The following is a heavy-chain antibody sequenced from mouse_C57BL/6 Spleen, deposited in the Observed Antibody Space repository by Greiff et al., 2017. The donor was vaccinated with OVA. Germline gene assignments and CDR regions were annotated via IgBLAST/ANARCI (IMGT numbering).Heavy chain of an antibody. D-gene: IGHD2-4*01. CDR2: INPNNGGT. CDR3: ARSYYDPFYAMDY. Sequence: EVQLQQSGPELVKPGASVKISCKASGYTFTDYYMNWVKQSHGKSLEWIGDINPNNGGTSYNQKFKGKATLTVDKSSSTAYMELRSLTSEDSAVYYCARSYYDPFYAMDYWGQGTSVTVSS. J-gene: IGHJ4*01. CDR1: GYTFTDYY. V-gene: IGHV1-26*01.